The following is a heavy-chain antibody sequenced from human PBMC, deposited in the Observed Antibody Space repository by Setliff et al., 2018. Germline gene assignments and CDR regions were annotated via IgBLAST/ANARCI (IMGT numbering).Heavy chain of an antibody. J-gene: IGHJ4*02. CDR1: GGSISSGDYY. V-gene: IGHV4-30-4*08. D-gene: IGHD3-22*01. CDR2: IYSSGST. Sequence: PSETLSLTCTVSGGSISSGDYYWSWIRQPPGKGLEWIGYIYSSGSTYYNPSLKSRDSISVDTSKNQFSLKLSSVTAADTAVYYCAGESRYYYDNLGTLDYWGQGTLVTVYS. CDR3: AGESRYYYDNLGTLDY.